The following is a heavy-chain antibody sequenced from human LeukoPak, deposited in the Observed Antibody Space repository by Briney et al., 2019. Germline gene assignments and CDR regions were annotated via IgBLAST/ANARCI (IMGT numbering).Heavy chain of an antibody. Sequence: GASVKVSCKASGYTFTSYGISWVRQAPGQGLELMGWISAYNGNTNYAQKLQGRVTMTTDTSTSTAYMELRSLRSDDTAVYYCARGVSYYDFWSGYYTYYFDYWGQGTLVTVSS. J-gene: IGHJ4*02. D-gene: IGHD3-3*01. CDR1: GYTFTSYG. CDR3: ARGVSYYDFWSGYYTYYFDY. V-gene: IGHV1-18*01. CDR2: ISAYNGNT.